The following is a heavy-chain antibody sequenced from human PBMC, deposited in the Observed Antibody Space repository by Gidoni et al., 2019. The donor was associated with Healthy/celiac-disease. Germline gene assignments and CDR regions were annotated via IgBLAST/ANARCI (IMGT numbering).Heavy chain of an antibody. D-gene: IGHD3-22*01. V-gene: IGHV3-21*01. Sequence: EVQLVESGGGLVKPGGSLRLSCADSGFPFSSYSMHWVRQAPGKGLGWVSSIIRSSSYIYYADSVKGRFTISRDNAKNSLYLQMNSLRAEDTAVYYCARRASSGSNFDYWGQGTLVTVSS. CDR2: IIRSSSYI. CDR1: GFPFSSYS. CDR3: ARRASSGSNFDY. J-gene: IGHJ4*02.